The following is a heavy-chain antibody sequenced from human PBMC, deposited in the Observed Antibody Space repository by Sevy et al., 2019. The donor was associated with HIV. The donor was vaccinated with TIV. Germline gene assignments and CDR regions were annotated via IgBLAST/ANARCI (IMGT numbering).Heavy chain of an antibody. J-gene: IGHJ4*02. V-gene: IGHV3-21*06. CDR2: ISGSSNYI. Sequence: GGSLRLSCAAPGFTFNNFNMNWVRQAPGKGLQWVSSISGSSNYIYYAESLKGRFIISRDNVKDTVFLQMNSLRADDTAVYYCARGPPDGSYDYFDSWGQGTLVTVSS. CDR1: GFTFNNFN. D-gene: IGHD1-26*01. CDR3: ARGPPDGSYDYFDS.